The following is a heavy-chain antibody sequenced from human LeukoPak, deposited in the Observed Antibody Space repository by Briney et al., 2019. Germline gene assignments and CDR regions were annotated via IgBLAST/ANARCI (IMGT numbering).Heavy chain of an antibody. V-gene: IGHV4-39*07. Sequence: PSETLSLTCTVSGGSVSSGSYYWSWIRQPPGKGLEWIGKINHSGSTNYNPSLKSRVTISVDTSKNQFSLKLSSVTAADTAVYYCARGRGYCSSTSCSFDYWGQGTLVTVSS. CDR2: INHSGST. CDR3: ARGRGYCSSTSCSFDY. D-gene: IGHD2-2*01. J-gene: IGHJ4*02. CDR1: GGSVSSGSYY.